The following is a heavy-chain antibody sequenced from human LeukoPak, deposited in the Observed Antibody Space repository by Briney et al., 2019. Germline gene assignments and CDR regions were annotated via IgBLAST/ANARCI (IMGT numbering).Heavy chain of an antibody. CDR2: ISGSGGST. V-gene: IGHV3-23*01. D-gene: IGHD3-3*01. J-gene: IGHJ4*02. CDR3: ANYFEGYDFWSGYDY. CDR1: GFTFSSYA. Sequence: GGSLRLSCAASGFTFSSYAMSWVRQAPGKGLEWVSAISGSGGSTYYADSVKGRYTISRDNSKNTLYLQMNSLRAEDTAVYYCANYFEGYDFWSGYDYWGQGTLVTVSS.